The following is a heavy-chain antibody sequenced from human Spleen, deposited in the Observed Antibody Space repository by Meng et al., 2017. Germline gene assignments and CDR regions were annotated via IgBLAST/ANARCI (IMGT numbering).Heavy chain of an antibody. D-gene: IGHD3-10*01. J-gene: IGHJ6*02. CDR2: ISSNGGST. CDR3: ARVGAYYYGMDV. CDR1: GFSFSTYD. Sequence: GESLKISCTAFGFSFSTYDIHWVRQAPGKGLEYVSGISSNGGSTYFAKSVKGRFTISRDNSKNTLNLQMGSLRAEDTAVYYCARVGAYYYGMDVWGQGTTVTVSS. V-gene: IGHV3-64*01.